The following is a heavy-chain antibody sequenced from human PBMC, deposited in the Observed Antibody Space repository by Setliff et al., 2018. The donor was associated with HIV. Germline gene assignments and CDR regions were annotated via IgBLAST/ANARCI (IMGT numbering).Heavy chain of an antibody. V-gene: IGHV4-34*01. CDR3: AGLTGTDFDY. CDR2: INHYGST. D-gene: IGHD1-20*01. CDR1: GGSFSGYY. J-gene: IGHJ4*02. Sequence: PSETLSLTCAVYGGSFSGYYWSWIRQPPGKGLEWIGEINHYGSTNYNPSLKSRVTISVGTSKNQFSLKLSSVTAADTAVYYCAGLTGTDFDYWGQGTLVTVSS.